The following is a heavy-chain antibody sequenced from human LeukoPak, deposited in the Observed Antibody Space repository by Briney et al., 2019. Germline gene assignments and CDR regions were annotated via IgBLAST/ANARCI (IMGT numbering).Heavy chain of an antibody. Sequence: GGSLRLSCAASGFTFSSYEMNWVRQAPGKGLEWVSYISSSGSTIYYADSVKGRFTISRDNAKNSLYLQMNSLRAEDTAVYFCAREEHYRRYFALWGRGTLVTVSS. J-gene: IGHJ2*01. V-gene: IGHV3-48*03. CDR3: AREEHYRRYFAL. D-gene: IGHD3-16*02. CDR1: GFTFSSYE. CDR2: ISSSGSTI.